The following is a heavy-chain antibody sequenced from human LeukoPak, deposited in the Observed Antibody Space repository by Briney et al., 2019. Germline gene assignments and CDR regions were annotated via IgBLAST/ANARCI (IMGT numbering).Heavy chain of an antibody. V-gene: IGHV4-4*02. Sequence: SETLSLTCAVSGGSISSSNWWSWVRQPPGKGLEWIGEIYHSGSTNYNPSLKSRVTISVDTSKNQFSLKLSSVTAADTAVYYCGRGPKAGGPHHDMDIWGRGTTVTVSS. J-gene: IGHJ6*02. CDR3: GRGPKAGGPHHDMDI. CDR2: IYHSGST. CDR1: GGSISSSNW. D-gene: IGHD2-15*01.